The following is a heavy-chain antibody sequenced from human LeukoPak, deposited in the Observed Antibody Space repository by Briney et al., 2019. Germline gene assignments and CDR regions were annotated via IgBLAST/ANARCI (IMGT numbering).Heavy chain of an antibody. CDR3: ARVDNRDWYYFDY. CDR2: INPKSGGT. CDR1: GYTFADHY. Sequence: ASVKLSCQASGYTFADHYVHWVRQAPGQGLEWMGWINPKSGGTDYAQKFQGRVAMTSDTSIRTGYMELNNLTSYDTAVYYCARVDNRDWYYFDYWGQGSLVTVSS. D-gene: IGHD3/OR15-3a*01. J-gene: IGHJ4*02. V-gene: IGHV1-2*02.